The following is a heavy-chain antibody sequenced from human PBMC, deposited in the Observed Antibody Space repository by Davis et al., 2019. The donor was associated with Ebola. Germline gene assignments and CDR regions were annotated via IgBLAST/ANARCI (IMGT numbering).Heavy chain of an antibody. V-gene: IGHV4-59*12. Sequence: SETLSLTCTVSGGSISGYYWSWIRQPPGKGLEWIGYIYYTGTTNYNPALKSRVTISVDTSRNQLSLKLDSVTAADTAVYSCARVRIDYGGNSGAFDIWGQGTLVTVSS. CDR2: IYYTGTT. J-gene: IGHJ3*02. D-gene: IGHD4-23*01. CDR3: ARVRIDYGGNSGAFDI. CDR1: GGSISGYY.